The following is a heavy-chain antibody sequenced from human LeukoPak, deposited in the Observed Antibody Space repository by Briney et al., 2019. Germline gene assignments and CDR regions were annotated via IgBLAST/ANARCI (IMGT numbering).Heavy chain of an antibody. J-gene: IGHJ4*02. CDR2: ISGRGGNT. V-gene: IGHV3-23*01. Sequence: GGSLRLSCAASGFTFSSYDMSWVRQAPGKGLEWVSGISGRGGNTYYADSVKGRFTISRDNSKNTLYLQMNSLNTEDTAVYYCAKRSSGWYMEGYCGQGTLVTVS. D-gene: IGHD6-19*01. CDR1: GFTFSSYD. CDR3: AKRSSGWYMEGY.